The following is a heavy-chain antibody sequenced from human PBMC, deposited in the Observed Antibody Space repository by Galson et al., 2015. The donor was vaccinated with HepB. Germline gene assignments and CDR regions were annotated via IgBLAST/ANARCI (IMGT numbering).Heavy chain of an antibody. J-gene: IGHJ4*02. CDR1: GYTFTGYY. CDR3: ARGREGWYVGQTFDY. CDR2: INPNSGGT. D-gene: IGHD6-19*01. Sequence: SVKVSCKASGYTFTGYYMHWVRQAPGQGLEWMGRINPNSGGTNYAQKFQGRVTMTRDTSISTAYMELSRLRSDDTAVYYCARGREGWYVGQTFDYWGQGTLVTVSS. V-gene: IGHV1-2*06.